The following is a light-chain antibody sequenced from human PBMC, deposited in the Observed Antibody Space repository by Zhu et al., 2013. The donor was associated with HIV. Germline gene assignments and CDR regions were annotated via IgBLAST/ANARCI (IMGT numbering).Light chain of an antibody. CDR1: QSVSSSY. V-gene: IGKV3-20*01. Sequence: EIVLTQSPGTLSLSPGERATLSCRASQSVSSSYLAWYQQKPGQAPRLLIYGASTRATGIPARFSGSGSGTDFTLTITGLEPEDSGMYFCQRFGSSLTWTFGQGTNLEIK. CDR2: GAS. J-gene: IGKJ1*01. CDR3: QRFGSSLTWT.